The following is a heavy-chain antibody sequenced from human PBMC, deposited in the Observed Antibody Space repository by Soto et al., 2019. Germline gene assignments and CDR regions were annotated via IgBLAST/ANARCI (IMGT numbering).Heavy chain of an antibody. D-gene: IGHD6-19*01. J-gene: IGHJ4*02. CDR1: GYTFTDYW. V-gene: IGHV5-51*01. Sequence: PGESLNISCKGSGYTFTDYWIGWVRQLPGKGLVWMGIIYPGDPDTRYSPSFQGQVTITADTSTSNAYLQWNTLKASDTAMYDCARPVDTSGWYDYWGQGALVTLSS. CDR2: IYPGDPDT. CDR3: ARPVDTSGWYDY.